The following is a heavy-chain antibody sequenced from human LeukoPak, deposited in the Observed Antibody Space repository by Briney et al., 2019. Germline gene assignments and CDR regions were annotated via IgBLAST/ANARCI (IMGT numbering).Heavy chain of an antibody. V-gene: IGHV3-53*01. CDR3: ARDGSDTATGYFDY. Sequence: GGSLRLSCAASGFTFSSYAMSWVRQVPGKGLEWVSVIYSGGSTYYADSVKGRFTISRDNSKNTLYLQMNSLRAEDTAVYYCARDGSDTATGYFDYWGQGTLVTVSS. J-gene: IGHJ4*02. CDR1: GFTFSSYA. D-gene: IGHD5-18*01. CDR2: IYSGGST.